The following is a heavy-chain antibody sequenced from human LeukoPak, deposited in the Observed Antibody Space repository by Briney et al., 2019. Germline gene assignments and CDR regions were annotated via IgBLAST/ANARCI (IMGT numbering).Heavy chain of an antibody. CDR3: AKDWGYGDYGGEAFDI. CDR2: ISYDGSNK. D-gene: IGHD4-17*01. J-gene: IGHJ3*02. Sequence: PGGSLRLSCAASGFTFSSYGMHWVRQAPGKGLEWVAVISYDGSNKYYADSVKGRFTISRHNSKNTLYLQMNSLRAEDTAVYYCAKDWGYGDYGGEAFDIWGQGTMVTVSS. CDR1: GFTFSSYG. V-gene: IGHV3-30*18.